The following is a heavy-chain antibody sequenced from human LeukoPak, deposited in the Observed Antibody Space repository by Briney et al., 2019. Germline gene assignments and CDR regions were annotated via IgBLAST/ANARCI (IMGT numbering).Heavy chain of an antibody. D-gene: IGHD3-9*01. V-gene: IGHV1-2*02. Sequence: ASVKVSCKASGYTFTGYYMHWVRQAPGQRLEWMGWINPNSGGTNYAQKFQGRVTMTRDTSISTAYMELSRLRSDDTAVYYCATDYDILTSDAFDIWGQGTMVTVSS. CDR1: GYTFTGYY. CDR2: INPNSGGT. J-gene: IGHJ3*02. CDR3: ATDYDILTSDAFDI.